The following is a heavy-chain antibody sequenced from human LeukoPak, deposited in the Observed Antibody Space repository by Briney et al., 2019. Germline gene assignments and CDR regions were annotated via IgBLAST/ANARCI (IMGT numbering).Heavy chain of an antibody. CDR2: IYYSGST. CDR1: GGSVSSGSYY. J-gene: IGHJ4*02. CDR3: AVYYYDSSGYYD. Sequence: LETLSLTCTVSGGSVSSGSYYWSWIRQPPGKGLEWIGYIYYSGSTNYNPSLKSRVTISVDTSKNQFSLKLSSVTAADTAVYYCAVYYYDSSGYYDWGQGTLVTVSS. V-gene: IGHV4-61*01. D-gene: IGHD3-22*01.